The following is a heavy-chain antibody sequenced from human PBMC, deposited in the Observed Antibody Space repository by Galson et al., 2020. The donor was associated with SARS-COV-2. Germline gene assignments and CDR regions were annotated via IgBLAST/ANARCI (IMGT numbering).Heavy chain of an antibody. D-gene: IGHD1-26*01. V-gene: IGHV3-30*04. CDR2: IPFDGSNK. Sequence: SLMTYCASPGFTFSSYVMHWVRQAPGKGLEWVSVIPFDGSNKHYADPVKGRCTITRDNSKNTLYLQMNSMRAEDTAVYYCAGSYYPYNWYDPWGQGTLVTVS. J-gene: IGHJ5*02. CDR1: GFTFSSYV. CDR3: AGSYYPYNWYDP.